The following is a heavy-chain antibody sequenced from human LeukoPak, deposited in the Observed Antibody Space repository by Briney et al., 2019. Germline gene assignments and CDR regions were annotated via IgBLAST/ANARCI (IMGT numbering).Heavy chain of an antibody. V-gene: IGHV3-7*01. D-gene: IGHD1-26*01. CDR1: GFTFSSYW. Sequence: GGSLRLSCAASGFTFSSYWMSWIRQAPGKGLEWVANIKQDGSEENFVDSVKGRFTISRDNAKKSLYLQMNSLRAEDTAVYYCARGSSAGASLRHDYWGQGTLVTVSS. J-gene: IGHJ4*02. CDR3: ARGSSAGASLRHDY. CDR2: IKQDGSEE.